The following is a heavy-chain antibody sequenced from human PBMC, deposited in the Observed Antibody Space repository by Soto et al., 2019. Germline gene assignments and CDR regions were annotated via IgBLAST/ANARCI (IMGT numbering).Heavy chain of an antibody. J-gene: IGHJ4*02. CDR3: VKDNDNAYAI. D-gene: IGHD2-8*01. CDR1: GATFRSFA. Sequence: QVRLVQSGAEVRQPGSSVTVSCKASGATFRSFAFTWVRQAPGGGLEWVGGITPLVGTTNYAERLQGRVTITADESTGTVSLEVSSRTSEDAALYFCVKDNDNAYAIWGQGTLVTVSS. V-gene: IGHV1-69*01. CDR2: ITPLVGTT.